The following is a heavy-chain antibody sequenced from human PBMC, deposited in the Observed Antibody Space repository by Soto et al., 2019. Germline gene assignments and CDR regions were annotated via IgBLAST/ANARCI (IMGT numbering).Heavy chain of an antibody. CDR2: INPSGGST. CDR3: ARDRGGLLWFGDYYYYGMDV. D-gene: IGHD3-10*01. J-gene: IGHJ6*02. Sequence: ASVKVSCKASGYTFTSYYMHWVRQAPGQGLEWMGIINPSGGSTSYAQKFQGRVTMTRDTSTSTVYMELSSLRSEDTAVYYCARDRGGLLWFGDYYYYGMDVWGQGTTVTVSS. CDR1: GYTFTSYY. V-gene: IGHV1-46*03.